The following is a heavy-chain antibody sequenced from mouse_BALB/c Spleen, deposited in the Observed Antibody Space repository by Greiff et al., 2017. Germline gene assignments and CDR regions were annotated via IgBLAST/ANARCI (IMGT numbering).Heavy chain of an antibody. V-gene: IGHV5-9-3*01. CDR3: ARVDGDPWFAY. D-gene: IGHD2-13*01. CDR1: GFTFSSYA. J-gene: IGHJ3*01. CDR2: ISSGGSYT. Sequence: EVKLMESGGGLVKPGGSLKLSCAASGFTFSSYAMSWVRQTPEKRLEWVATISSGGSYTYYPDSVKGRFTISRDNAKNTLYLQMSSLRSEDTAMYYCARVDGDPWFAYWGQGTLVTVSA.